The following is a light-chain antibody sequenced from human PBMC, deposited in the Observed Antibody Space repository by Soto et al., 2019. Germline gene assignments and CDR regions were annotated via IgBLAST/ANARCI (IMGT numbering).Light chain of an antibody. V-gene: IGKV1-5*01. Sequence: DIQMTQSPSTLSASVGDRVTITCRARQTISRWLAWYQQKPGKAPKLLIYDASSLESGVPSRFSGSGSGTEFTLTISSLEPEDFAVYYCQQRSNWLWTFGQGTKVEIK. CDR2: DAS. CDR1: QTISRW. J-gene: IGKJ1*01. CDR3: QQRSNWLWT.